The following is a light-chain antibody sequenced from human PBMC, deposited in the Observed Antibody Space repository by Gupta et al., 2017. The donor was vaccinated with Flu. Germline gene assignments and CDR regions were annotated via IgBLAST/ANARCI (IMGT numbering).Light chain of an antibody. Sequence: VLTQFPATLSLSPGERATLSCRASQSVGNFLAWYHQKPGQAPRLLIYDTSNRATGIPARFSGSGSGTDFILSISSLEPEDIAVYFCQLSTAFGGGTKVEIK. V-gene: IGKV3-11*01. CDR1: QSVGNF. CDR2: DTS. J-gene: IGKJ4*01. CDR3: QLSTA.